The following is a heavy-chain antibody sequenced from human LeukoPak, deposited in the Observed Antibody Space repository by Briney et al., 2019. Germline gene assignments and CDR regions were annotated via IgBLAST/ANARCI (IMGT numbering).Heavy chain of an antibody. Sequence: GGSLRLSCAASGFTFSSYWMSWVRQAPGKGLEWVANIKQDGSEKYYVDSVKGRFTISRDNSKNTLYLQMNSLRAEDTAVYYCAKAGWELLSPIDYWGQGTLVTVSS. V-gene: IGHV3-7*01. CDR1: GFTFSSYW. J-gene: IGHJ4*02. D-gene: IGHD1-26*01. CDR2: IKQDGSEK. CDR3: AKAGWELLSPIDY.